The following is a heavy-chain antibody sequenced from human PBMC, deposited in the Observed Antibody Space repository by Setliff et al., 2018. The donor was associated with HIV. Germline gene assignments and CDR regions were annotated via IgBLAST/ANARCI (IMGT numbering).Heavy chain of an antibody. CDR3: ARGRMGYYGSGSYLP. CDR1: GGSFSGYY. Sequence: ETLSLTCAVYGGSFSGYYWSWVRQPPGKGLEWIGEVNHSGSTNSNPSLKSRVTISADTSKNQFSLKLTSVTAADTAVYYCARGRMGYYGSGSYLPWGQGMLVTVSS. D-gene: IGHD3-10*01. J-gene: IGHJ5*02. CDR2: VNHSGST. V-gene: IGHV4-34*01.